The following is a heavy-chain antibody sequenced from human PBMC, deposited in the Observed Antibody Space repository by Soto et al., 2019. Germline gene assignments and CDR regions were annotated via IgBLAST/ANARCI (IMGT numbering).Heavy chain of an antibody. CDR1: GESVSSNSAA. V-gene: IGHV6-1*01. CDR2: TYYRSKWYN. J-gene: IGHJ6*03. Sequence: SQTLSLTCAISGESVSSNSAAWNWIRQSPSRGLEWLGRTYYRSKWYNDYAVSVKSRITINPDTSKNQFSLQLNSVTPEDTAVYYCARDQLLPTYYYYYYMDVWGKGTTVTVSS. CDR3: ARDQLLPTYYYYYYMDV. D-gene: IGHD2-2*01.